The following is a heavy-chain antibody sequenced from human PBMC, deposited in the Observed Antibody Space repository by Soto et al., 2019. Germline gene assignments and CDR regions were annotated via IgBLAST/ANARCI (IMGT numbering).Heavy chain of an antibody. J-gene: IGHJ4*02. CDR1: GGSVSVYY. Sequence: QVQLQESGPGLVKPSETLSLTCSVSGGSVSVYYWSWIRQPAGKGLEWIGRIYNHGSSTNYKPSLKRRVTMTVDTSTHQFSLKMRFVTAADTAVYYCASCEFGGIVNWGQGTLVTVSS. CDR2: IYNHGSST. CDR3: ASCEFGGIVN. V-gene: IGHV4-4*07. D-gene: IGHD1-26*01.